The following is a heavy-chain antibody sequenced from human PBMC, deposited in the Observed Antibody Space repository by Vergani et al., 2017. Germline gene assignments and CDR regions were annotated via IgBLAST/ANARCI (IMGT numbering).Heavy chain of an antibody. Sequence: QVQLVESGGGVVQPGRSLRLSCAASGFTFSSYAMHWVRQAPGKGLEWVAVISYDGSNKYYADSVKGRFTISRDNSKNTLYLQMNSLRAEDTAVYYCALWFGFSWGQGTLVTVSS. D-gene: IGHD3-10*01. CDR2: ISYDGSNK. CDR3: ALWFGFS. V-gene: IGHV3-30-3*01. CDR1: GFTFSSYA. J-gene: IGHJ4*02.